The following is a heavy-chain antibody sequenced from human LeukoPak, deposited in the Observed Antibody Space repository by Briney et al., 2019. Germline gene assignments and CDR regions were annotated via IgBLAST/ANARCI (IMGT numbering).Heavy chain of an antibody. CDR2: IIPIFDTA. CDR1: GGTFSSYA. D-gene: IGHD6-19*01. Sequence: ASVKVSCKASGGTFSSYAISWVRQAPGQGLEWMGGIIPIFDTANYAQKFQGRVTVTADESTSTVYMELSSLRSEDTAVYYCARAGYSSGWSIKNYYYYMDVWGKGTTVTVSS. V-gene: IGHV1-69*13. J-gene: IGHJ6*03. CDR3: ARAGYSSGWSIKNYYYYMDV.